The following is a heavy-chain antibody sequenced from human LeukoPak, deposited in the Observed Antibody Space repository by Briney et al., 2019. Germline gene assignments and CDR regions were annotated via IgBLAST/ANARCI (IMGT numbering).Heavy chain of an antibody. D-gene: IGHD6-19*01. CDR2: IYPGDSDT. CDR3: ARCRSAVAGTFGDYYYYYGMDV. V-gene: IGHV5-51*01. J-gene: IGHJ6*04. Sequence: GESLKISCKGSGYSFTSYWIGWVRQMPGKGLEWMGIIYPGDSDTRYSPSFQGQVTISADKSISTAYLQWSSLKASDTAMYYCARCRSAVAGTFGDYYYYYGMDVWGKGTTVTVSS. CDR1: GYSFTSYW.